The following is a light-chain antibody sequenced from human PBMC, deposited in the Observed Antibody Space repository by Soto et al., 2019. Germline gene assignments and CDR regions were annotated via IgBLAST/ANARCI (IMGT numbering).Light chain of an antibody. CDR1: QAISNS. CDR3: QTYNTARPT. J-gene: IGKJ5*01. CDR2: AAY. V-gene: IGKV1-27*01. Sequence: DVQMTHSPLSLSASLRDRVAIFCRASQAISNSVAWYQQKPGKPPQLLIYAAYNLQSGVPSRFSGSGSGTDFTLTISSLQPEDVAIYYCQTYNTARPTFGQGTRLEIK.